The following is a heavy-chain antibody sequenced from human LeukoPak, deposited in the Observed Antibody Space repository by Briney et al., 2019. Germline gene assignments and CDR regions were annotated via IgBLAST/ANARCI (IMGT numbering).Heavy chain of an antibody. CDR1: GGSFSGYY. CDR3: ARDSGRVGAPAV. Sequence: IPSETLSLTCAVYGGSFSGYYWSWIRQPPGKGLEWIGEINHSGSTNYNPSLKSRVTISVDTSKNQFSVKLTSVSAADTAVYYCARDSGRVGAPAVWGQGALVTVSS. J-gene: IGHJ4*02. CDR2: INHSGST. V-gene: IGHV4-34*01. D-gene: IGHD1-26*01.